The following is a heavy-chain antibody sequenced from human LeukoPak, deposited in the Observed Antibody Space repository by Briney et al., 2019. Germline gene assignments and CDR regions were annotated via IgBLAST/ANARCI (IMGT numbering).Heavy chain of an antibody. CDR3: AREFSY. CDR2: IYTSGST. V-gene: IGHV4-61*09. J-gene: IGHJ4*02. CDR1: ADSISRGSYY. Sequence: SETLSLTCTVSADSISRGSYYWTWIRQPAGKGLEWIGHIYTSGSTNYNPSLKSRVTISVDTSKNQFSLKLRSVTAADTAVYYCAREFSYWGQGTLVTISS.